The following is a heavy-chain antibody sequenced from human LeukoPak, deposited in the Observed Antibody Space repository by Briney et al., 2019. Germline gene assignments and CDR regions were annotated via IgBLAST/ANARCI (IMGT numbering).Heavy chain of an antibody. J-gene: IGHJ4*02. Sequence: GGSLRLSCAASGFTFSSYSMNWVRQVPGKGLEWVSSISSSSSYIYYADSVKGRFTISRDNAKNSLYLQMNSLRAEDTAVYYCAREGGMATINYFDYWGQGTLVTVSS. V-gene: IGHV3-21*01. D-gene: IGHD5-24*01. CDR2: ISSSSSYI. CDR3: AREGGMATINYFDY. CDR1: GFTFSSYS.